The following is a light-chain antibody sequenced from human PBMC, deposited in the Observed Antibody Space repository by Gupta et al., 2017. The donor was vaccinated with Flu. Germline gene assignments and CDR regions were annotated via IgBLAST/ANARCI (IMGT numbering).Light chain of an antibody. V-gene: IGKV1D-12*01. CDR2: AAS. J-gene: IGKJ4*01. CDR1: QGISRA. CDR3: QQADSFPLT. Sequence: DVQMTQSPSSVSASVGDRVTITCRASQGISRALAWYQKRPGKAPKLLIYAASSLQSGVPSRFTGSGSGTDFTLTINSLQPEYFATYYCQQADSFPLTVGGGTKVEI.